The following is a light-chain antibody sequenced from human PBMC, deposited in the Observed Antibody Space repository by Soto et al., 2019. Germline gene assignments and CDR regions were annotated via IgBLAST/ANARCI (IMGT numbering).Light chain of an antibody. Sequence: DIQMTQSPSTLSASVGDRVTITCRASQSIGSWLAWYQQKPEKAPKLLIYKASSVESGVPSRFSGSGSGTEFILTISSLQPDDFASYYCQQYNTYPWTFGQGTKVDIK. CDR2: KAS. CDR1: QSIGSW. V-gene: IGKV1-5*03. J-gene: IGKJ1*01. CDR3: QQYNTYPWT.